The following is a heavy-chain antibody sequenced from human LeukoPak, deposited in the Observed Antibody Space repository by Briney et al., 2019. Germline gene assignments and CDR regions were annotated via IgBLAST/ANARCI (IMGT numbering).Heavy chain of an antibody. CDR1: GYTFTSYD. J-gene: IGHJ4*02. D-gene: IGHD4-17*01. CDR3: ARGGLVPNRRTYGDYYY. V-gene: IGHV1-8*01. CDR2: MNPNSGNT. Sequence: GASVKVSCKASGYTFTSYDINWVRQATGQGLEWMGWMNPNSGNTGYAQKFQGRVTMTRNTSISTAYMELSSLRSEDTAVYYCARGGLVPNRRTYGDYYYWGQGTLVTVSS.